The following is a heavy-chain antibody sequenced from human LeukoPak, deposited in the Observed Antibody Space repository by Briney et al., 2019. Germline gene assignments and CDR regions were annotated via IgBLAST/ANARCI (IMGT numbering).Heavy chain of an antibody. V-gene: IGHV4-34*01. CDR1: GGSFIGYY. CDR3: ERGGIVHITMSRPFDY. J-gene: IGHJ4*02. Sequence: SETLSLTCAVYGGSFIGYYWSSIRQPPGKGLEWIGEINHSGSTNYNPSLKSRVTISVDTSKNQFSLKLSSVTAADTAVYYCERGGIVHITMSRPFDYWGQGNLVTVSS. CDR2: INHSGST. D-gene: IGHD3-22*01.